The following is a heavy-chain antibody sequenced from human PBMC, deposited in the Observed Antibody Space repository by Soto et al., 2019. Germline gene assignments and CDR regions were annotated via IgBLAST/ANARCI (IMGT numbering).Heavy chain of an antibody. CDR2: ISYDGSNK. D-gene: IGHD2-15*01. V-gene: IGHV3-30*18. CDR3: AKDTEGYCSGGSCYGMDV. Sequence: QVQLVESGGGVVQPGRSLRLSCAASGFTFSSYGMHWVRQAPGKGLEWVAVISYDGSNKYYADSVKGRFTISRDNSKNTLYLQMNSLRAEDTAVYYCAKDTEGYCSGGSCYGMDVWGQGTTVTVSS. CDR1: GFTFSSYG. J-gene: IGHJ6*02.